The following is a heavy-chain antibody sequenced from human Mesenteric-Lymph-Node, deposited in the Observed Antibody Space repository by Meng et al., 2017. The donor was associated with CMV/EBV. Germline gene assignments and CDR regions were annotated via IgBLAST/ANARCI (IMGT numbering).Heavy chain of an antibody. CDR3: ARDWYTDFWSGYSSNWFDP. Sequence: ASVKVSCKASGYTFTAYYIHWVRQAPGQGLEWMGWINPNSGDTNYAQKFQGRVTMTRDTSISTAYLELSSLRSDDTAVYYCARDWYTDFWSGYSSNWFDPWGQGTLVTVSS. D-gene: IGHD3-3*01. V-gene: IGHV1-2*02. CDR1: GYTFTAYY. CDR2: INPNSGDT. J-gene: IGHJ5*02.